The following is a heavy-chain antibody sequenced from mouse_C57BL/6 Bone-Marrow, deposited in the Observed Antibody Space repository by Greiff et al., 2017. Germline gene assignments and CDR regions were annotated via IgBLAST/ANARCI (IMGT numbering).Heavy chain of an antibody. CDR1: GYTFTDYY. D-gene: IGHD4-1*01. V-gene: IGHV1-26*01. Sequence: VQLQQSGPELVKPGASVKISCKASGYTFTDYYMNWVKQSHGKSLEWIGDINPNNGGTSYNQKFKGKATLTVDKSSSTAYMELRSLTSEDSAVYNCARERTGSFDYWGQGTTLTVSS. J-gene: IGHJ2*01. CDR2: INPNNGGT. CDR3: ARERTGSFDY.